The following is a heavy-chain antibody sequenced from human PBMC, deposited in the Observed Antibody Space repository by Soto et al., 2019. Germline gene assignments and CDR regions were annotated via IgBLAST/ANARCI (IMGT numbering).Heavy chain of an antibody. CDR3: AKEGDCYGGSCPLDY. V-gene: IGHV4-4*02. J-gene: IGHJ4*02. CDR2: IYPTGST. Sequence: QVQLQESGPGLVKPSGTLSLTCAVSGGSISSSNWWSWVRQPPGKGLEWIGEIYPTGSTKYNPSLKSRVAVSLDKSKNQFSLRLSSVTAADTAVYYCAKEGDCYGGSCPLDYWGQGILVTVSS. CDR1: GGSISSSNW. D-gene: IGHD2-15*01.